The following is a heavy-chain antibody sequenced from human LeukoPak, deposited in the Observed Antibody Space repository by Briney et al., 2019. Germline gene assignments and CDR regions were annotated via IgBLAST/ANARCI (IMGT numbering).Heavy chain of an antibody. Sequence: PGGSLRLSCAASGFTFSSYAMSWVRQAPGKGLEWVSAISGSGGSTYYADSVEGRFTISRDNSKNTLYLQMNSLRAEDTAVYYCAKASKWELQELDCWGQGTLVTVSS. D-gene: IGHD1-26*01. J-gene: IGHJ4*02. CDR2: ISGSGGST. CDR1: GFTFSSYA. V-gene: IGHV3-23*01. CDR3: AKASKWELQELDC.